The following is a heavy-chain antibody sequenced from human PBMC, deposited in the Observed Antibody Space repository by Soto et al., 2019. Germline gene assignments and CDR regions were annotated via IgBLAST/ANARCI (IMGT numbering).Heavy chain of an antibody. CDR2: ISYDGSNK. CDR3: ARGYSDGWFDP. CDR1: GFTFSIYA. J-gene: IGHJ5*02. D-gene: IGHD6-13*01. Sequence: QVQLVESGGGVVQPGRSLRLSCAASGFTFSIYAMHWVRQAPGKGLEWVAVISYDGSNKYYADSVKGRFTISRDNSKNPVYLQRNSLRAEDSAVYYCARGYSDGWFDPWGQGTLVTVSS. V-gene: IGHV3-30-3*01.